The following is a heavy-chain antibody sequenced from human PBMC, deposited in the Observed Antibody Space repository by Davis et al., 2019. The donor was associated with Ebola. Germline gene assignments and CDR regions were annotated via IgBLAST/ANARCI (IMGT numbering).Heavy chain of an antibody. CDR1: GGSISSGDYY. J-gene: IGHJ3*02. CDR2: IYYSGST. Sequence: PSETLSLTCTVSGGSISSGDYYWSWIRQPPGKGLEWIGYIYYSGSTYYNPSLKSRVTISVDTSKNQFSLKLSSVTAADTAVYYCAREVLWSPLTTVSAFDIWGQGTMVTVSS. V-gene: IGHV4-30-4*01. CDR3: AREVLWSPLTTVSAFDI. D-gene: IGHD2-21*01.